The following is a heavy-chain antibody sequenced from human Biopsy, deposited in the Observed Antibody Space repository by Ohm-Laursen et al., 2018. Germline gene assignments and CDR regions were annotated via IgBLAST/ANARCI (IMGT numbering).Heavy chain of an antibody. CDR1: GGSISDYF. J-gene: IGHJ6*03. Sequence: GTLSLTCTVSGGSISDYFWSWIRQPADKGLEYIGRIYSSGRTFYNPSLKSRVTMSVATSDNQFSLNLSSVTAADTAVYFCARDAYGDYDTYY. CDR3: ARDAYGDYDTYY. CDR2: IYSSGRT. V-gene: IGHV4-4*07. D-gene: IGHD4-17*01.